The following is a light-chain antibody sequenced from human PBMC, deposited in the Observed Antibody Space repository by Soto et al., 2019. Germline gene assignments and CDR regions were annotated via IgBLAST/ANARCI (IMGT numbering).Light chain of an antibody. CDR3: LQHNSYPLT. J-gene: IGKJ4*01. CDR2: TAS. CDR1: QGISNY. V-gene: IGKV1-17*03. Sequence: DIQMNQSPSAMSASVGDRVTITCRASQGISNYLAWFQQTPGEVPKCLIYTASSLQSGVASRFSGSGSGTEFTLTISSLQPEDFATYSCLQHNSYPLTFGGGTKVEIK.